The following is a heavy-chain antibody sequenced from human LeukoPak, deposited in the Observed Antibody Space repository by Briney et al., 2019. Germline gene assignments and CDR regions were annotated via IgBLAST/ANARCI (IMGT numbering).Heavy chain of an antibody. J-gene: IGHJ6*02. CDR3: AKDHRSGTYGMDV. Sequence: GGSLRLSCAASGFTFSSYAMSWVRQAPGKGLEWVSAISGSGGSTYYADSVKGRFTISRDTSKNTLYLQMNSLRAEDTAVYYCAKDHRSGTYGMDVWGQGTTVTVSS. D-gene: IGHD3-10*01. V-gene: IGHV3-23*01. CDR1: GFTFSSYA. CDR2: ISGSGGST.